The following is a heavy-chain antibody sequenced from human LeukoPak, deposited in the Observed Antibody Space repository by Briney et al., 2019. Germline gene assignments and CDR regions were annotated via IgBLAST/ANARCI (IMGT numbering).Heavy chain of an antibody. D-gene: IGHD3-10*01. V-gene: IGHV3-13*01. CDR3: ARGYWSNYYGSGKGEAFDI. Sequence: PGGSLRLSCAASGFTFSSYDMHWVRQAAGKGLEWVSAIGTAGDTYYPGSVKGRFTISRENAKNSLYLQMNSLRAGDTAVYYCARGYWSNYYGSGKGEAFDIWGQGTMVTVSS. J-gene: IGHJ3*02. CDR2: IGTAGDT. CDR1: GFTFSSYD.